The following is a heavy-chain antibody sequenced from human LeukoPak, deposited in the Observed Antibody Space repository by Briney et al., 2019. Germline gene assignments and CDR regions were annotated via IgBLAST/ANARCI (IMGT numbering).Heavy chain of an antibody. CDR3: ATLSPSYGSGSLADAFDI. Sequence: ASVKVSCKASGGTFSSYAISWVRQAPGQGLEWMGRIISIFGTANYAQKFQGRVTITTDESTSTAYMELSSLRSEDTAVYYCATLSPSYGSGSLADAFDIWGQGTMVTVSS. CDR2: IISIFGTA. J-gene: IGHJ3*02. V-gene: IGHV1-69*05. CDR1: GGTFSSYA. D-gene: IGHD3-10*01.